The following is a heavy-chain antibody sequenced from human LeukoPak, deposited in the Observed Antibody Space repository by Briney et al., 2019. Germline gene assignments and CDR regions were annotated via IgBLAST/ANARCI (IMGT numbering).Heavy chain of an antibody. V-gene: IGHV4-61*10. CDR3: ARSRGGYGDYGSWFDP. D-gene: IGHD4-17*01. J-gene: IGHJ5*02. CDR1: GGSISSGSYY. Sequence: PSETLSLTCTVSGGSISSGSYYWSWIRQPAGKGLEWIGYIYYSGSTNYNPSLKSRVTISLDTSKNQFSLKLTSVTAADTAVYYCARSRGGYGDYGSWFDPWGQGTLVTVSS. CDR2: IYYSGST.